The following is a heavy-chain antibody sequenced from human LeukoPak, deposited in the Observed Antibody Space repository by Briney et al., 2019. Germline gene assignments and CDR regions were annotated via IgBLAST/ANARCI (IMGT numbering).Heavy chain of an antibody. CDR2: ISGSGEST. CDR3: AKTSYHDFWSAPGSHHYLDV. J-gene: IGHJ6*03. Sequence: GGALRLSCAASGFTFSSYAMTWVRQGPGKGLEWVAGISGSGESTYYAYSVKGRFTFSRNNSKNSLYLQMNSLRAEDTAVYYCAKTSYHDFWSAPGSHHYLDVWGTGTTVTVSS. CDR1: GFTFSSYA. D-gene: IGHD3-3*01. V-gene: IGHV3-23*01.